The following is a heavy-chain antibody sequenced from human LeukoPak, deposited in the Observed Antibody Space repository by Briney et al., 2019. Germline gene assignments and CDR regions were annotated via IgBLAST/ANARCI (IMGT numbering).Heavy chain of an antibody. D-gene: IGHD6-6*01. V-gene: IGHV1-18*01. CDR1: GYTFTSYG. CDR2: ISAYNGNT. CDR3: ARDVYSSSPFDY. J-gene: IGHJ4*02. Sequence: ASVKVSCEASGYTFTSYGISWVRRAPGQGLEWMGWISAYNGNTNYAQKLQGRVTMTTDTSTSTAYMELRSLRSDDTAVYYCARDVYSSSPFDYWGQGTLVTVSS.